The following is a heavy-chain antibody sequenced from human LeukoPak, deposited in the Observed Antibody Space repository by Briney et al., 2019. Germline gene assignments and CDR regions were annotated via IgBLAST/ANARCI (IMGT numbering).Heavy chain of an antibody. CDR2: IKSKTDGGTT. CDR1: GFTLSNAW. CDR3: TTATTYDFWSGYHQYFQH. Sequence: GGSLRLSCAASGFTLSNAWMSWVRQAPGKGLEWVGRIKSKTDGGTTDYAAPVKGRFTISRDDSKNTLYLQMNSLKTEDTAVYYCTTATTYDFWSGYHQYFQHWGQGTLVTVSS. D-gene: IGHD3-3*01. J-gene: IGHJ1*01. V-gene: IGHV3-15*01.